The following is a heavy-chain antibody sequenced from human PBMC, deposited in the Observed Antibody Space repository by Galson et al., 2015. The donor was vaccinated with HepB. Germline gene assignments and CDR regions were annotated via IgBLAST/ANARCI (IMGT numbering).Heavy chain of an antibody. J-gene: IGHJ4*02. V-gene: IGHV3-7*03. CDR1: GFTFSSYW. CDR2: IKQDGSEK. CDR3: ATRYSGSYGGFDY. D-gene: IGHD1-26*01. Sequence: SLRLSCAASGFTFSSYWMSWVRQAPGKGLEWVANIKQDGSEKYYVDSVKGRFTISRDNAKNSLYLQMNSLRAEDTAVYYCATRYSGSYGGFDYWGQGTLVTVSS.